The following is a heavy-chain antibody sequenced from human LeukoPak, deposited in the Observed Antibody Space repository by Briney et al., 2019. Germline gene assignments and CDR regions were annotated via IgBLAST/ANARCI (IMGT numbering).Heavy chain of an antibody. CDR2: IYYSGST. CDR1: GGSISSGGYY. CDR3: ARGITMVRGVIITGAFDI. V-gene: IGHV4-31*03. D-gene: IGHD3-10*01. Sequence: SQTLSLTCTVSGGSISSGGYYWSWIRQHPGKGLEWIGYIYYSGSTYYSPSLKSRVTISVDTSKNQFSLKLSSVTAADTAVYYCARGITMVRGVIITGAFDIWGQGTMVTVSS. J-gene: IGHJ3*02.